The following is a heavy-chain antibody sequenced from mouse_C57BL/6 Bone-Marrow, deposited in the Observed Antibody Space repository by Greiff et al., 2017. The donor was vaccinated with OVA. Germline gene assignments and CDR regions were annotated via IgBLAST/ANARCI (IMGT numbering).Heavy chain of an antibody. CDR3: ARWAAQSYYFDY. D-gene: IGHD3-2*02. CDR1: GYTFTSYW. Sequence: QVQLQQSGAELVKPGASVKLSCKASGYTFTSYWMHWVKQRPGQGLEWIGMIHPNSGSTNYNEKFKSKATLTVDKSSSTAYMQLSSLTSEDSAVYYCARWAAQSYYFDYWGQGTTLTVSS. J-gene: IGHJ2*01. V-gene: IGHV1-64*01. CDR2: IHPNSGST.